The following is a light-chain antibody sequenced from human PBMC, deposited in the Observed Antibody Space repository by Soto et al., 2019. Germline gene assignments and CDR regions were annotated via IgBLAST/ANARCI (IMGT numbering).Light chain of an antibody. CDR3: QQRSNWPSVT. J-gene: IGKJ4*01. CDR1: QSITNS. CDR2: DAS. Sequence: ESVLTQSPATLSLSPGDRATLSCRASQSITNSLAWYRHQPGQPPRLLIYDASKRATGIPARFIGSGSGTHFPLTISSLEPEDFGLYFCQQRSNWPSVTFGGGTKVEIK. V-gene: IGKV3-11*01.